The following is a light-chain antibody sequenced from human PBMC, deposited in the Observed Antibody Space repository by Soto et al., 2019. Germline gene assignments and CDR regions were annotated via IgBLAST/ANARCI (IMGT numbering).Light chain of an antibody. Sequence: EIVMTQSPATLSVSPGERATLSCRASQSVSSNLAGYQQKPGQAPRLLIYGASTRATGIPARFSGSGSGTEFTLTISSLQSEDFPVYYCQQYNNWPPLTFGGGTKVEIK. V-gene: IGKV3-15*01. J-gene: IGKJ4*01. CDR3: QQYNNWPPLT. CDR1: QSVSSN. CDR2: GAS.